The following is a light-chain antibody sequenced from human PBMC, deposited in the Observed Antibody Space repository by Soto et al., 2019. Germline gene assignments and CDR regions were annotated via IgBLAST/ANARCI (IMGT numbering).Light chain of an antibody. CDR1: QSISSS. V-gene: IGKV3-11*01. Sequence: EIVLTQSPATLSLSPGERATLSCRASQSISSSLAWYHQKPGQAPRLLIYDASSSTTGFPARFSGSGSGTYFTLTIGSLEPEDFAVYYCQQRSEWPRTFGQGTKVEIK. CDR3: QQRSEWPRT. J-gene: IGKJ1*01. CDR2: DAS.